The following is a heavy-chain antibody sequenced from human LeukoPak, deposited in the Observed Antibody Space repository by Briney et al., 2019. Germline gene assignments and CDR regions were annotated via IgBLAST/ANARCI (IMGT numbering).Heavy chain of an antibody. Sequence: SETLSLTCTVSGGSISSFYWSWIRQPPGKGLEWIGYIYSTGSTNYNPSLKSRVTISVDTSKNHFSLKLSSVTAADTAVYYCARGGYKFTFWGQGTLVTVSS. CDR2: IYSTGST. D-gene: IGHD5-24*01. CDR1: GGSISSFY. CDR3: ARGGYKFTF. V-gene: IGHV4-59*01. J-gene: IGHJ4*02.